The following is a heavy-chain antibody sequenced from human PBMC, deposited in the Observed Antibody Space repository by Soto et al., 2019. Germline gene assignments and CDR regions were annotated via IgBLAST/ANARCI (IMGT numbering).Heavy chain of an antibody. Sequence: PGESLKISCKGSGYSFTSYWIGWLRQMPGKVLEWMGIIYPGDSDTRYSPSFQGQVTISADKSISTAYLQWSSLKASDTAMYYCARSLVLTIFGLVKPYGMHVWGQATSVTLSS. CDR3: ARSLVLTIFGLVKPYGMHV. CDR2: IYPGDSDT. D-gene: IGHD3-3*01. V-gene: IGHV5-51*01. J-gene: IGHJ6*02. CDR1: GYSFTSYW.